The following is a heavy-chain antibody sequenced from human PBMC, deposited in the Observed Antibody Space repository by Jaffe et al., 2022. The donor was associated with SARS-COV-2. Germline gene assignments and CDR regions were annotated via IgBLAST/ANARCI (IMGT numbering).Heavy chain of an antibody. CDR2: ISWDGGST. Sequence: EVQLVESGGVVVQPGGSLRLSCAASGFTFDDYTMHWVRQAPGKGLEWVSLISWDGGSTYYADSVKGRFTISRDNSKNSLYLQMNSLRTEDTALYYCAKVSGYSSGIYLGDAFDIWGQGTMVTVSS. D-gene: IGHD6-19*01. CDR3: AKVSGYSSGIYLGDAFDI. CDR1: GFTFDDYT. V-gene: IGHV3-43*01. J-gene: IGHJ3*02.